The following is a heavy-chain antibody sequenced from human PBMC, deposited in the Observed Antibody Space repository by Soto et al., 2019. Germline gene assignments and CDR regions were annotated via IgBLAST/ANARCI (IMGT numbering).Heavy chain of an antibody. V-gene: IGHV1-18*01. CDR2: ISAYNGNT. D-gene: IGHD2-2*03. J-gene: IGHJ6*02. CDR1: GYTFTSYG. Sequence: GASVKVSCKASGYTFTSYGISWVRQAPGQGLEWMGWISAYNGNTNYAQKLQGRVTMTTDTSTSTAYMELRSLRSDDAAVYYCARDGYCSSTSCAKTDWYYYGMDVWGQGTTVTVSS. CDR3: ARDGYCSSTSCAKTDWYYYGMDV.